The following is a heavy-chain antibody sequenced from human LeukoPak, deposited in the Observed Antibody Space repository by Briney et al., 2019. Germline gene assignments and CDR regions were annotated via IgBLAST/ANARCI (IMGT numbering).Heavy chain of an antibody. Sequence: KPSETLSLTCAVNGGSFRGYYWTWIRQPPGKGLEWIGEINHSGGTNYNPSLKSRVTISVDTSKSQFSLKLSSVTAADTAVYYCARGIVLTVYASFDYWGLGTLVTVSS. V-gene: IGHV4-34*01. CDR1: GGSFRGYY. D-gene: IGHD2-8*01. CDR2: INHSGGT. CDR3: ARGIVLTVYASFDY. J-gene: IGHJ4*02.